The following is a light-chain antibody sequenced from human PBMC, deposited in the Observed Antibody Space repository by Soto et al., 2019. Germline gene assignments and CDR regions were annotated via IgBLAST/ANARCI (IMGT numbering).Light chain of an antibody. CDR3: QQRSNWPIT. J-gene: IGKJ5*01. Sequence: DIVLTRSPATLSVSPGERAPLSCRASQSVSSNLAWYQQKPGQAPRLLIYGASSRATGIPDRFSGSGSGTDFTLTISSLEPEDFAVYCCQQRSNWPITFGQGTRLEIK. CDR1: QSVSSN. V-gene: IGKV3-11*01. CDR2: GAS.